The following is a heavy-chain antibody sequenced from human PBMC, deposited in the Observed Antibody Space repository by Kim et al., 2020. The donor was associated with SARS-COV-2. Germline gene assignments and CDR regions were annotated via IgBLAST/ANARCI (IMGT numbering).Heavy chain of an antibody. CDR2: IKWNGGST. J-gene: IGHJ6*03. CDR3: ARGGAAAPITLSYYYYYMDV. D-gene: IGHD6-13*01. CDR1: GFTFDDYG. V-gene: IGHV3-20*01. Sequence: GGSLRLSCAASGFTFDDYGMSWVRQAPGKGLEWVSGIKWNGGSTGYADSVKGRFTISRDNAKNTLYLQMNSLRAEDTALYHCARGGAAAPITLSYYYYYMDVWGEGPTVTVSS.